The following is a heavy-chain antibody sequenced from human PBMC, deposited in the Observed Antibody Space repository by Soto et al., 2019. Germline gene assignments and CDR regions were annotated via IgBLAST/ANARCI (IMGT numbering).Heavy chain of an antibody. CDR1: GLTFGNYW. Sequence: EVQLVESGGGLVQPGGSLRLSCAASGLTFGNYWMTWVRQAPGKGLEWLANINKDGSHAYHVDSVRGRFTISRDTAKSSLFLEMNSLRVEDTAVYFCARGGAPFSESERWGQGTLVTVSS. V-gene: IGHV3-7*01. CDR3: ARGGAPFSESER. CDR2: INKDGSHA. D-gene: IGHD3-3*01. J-gene: IGHJ4*02.